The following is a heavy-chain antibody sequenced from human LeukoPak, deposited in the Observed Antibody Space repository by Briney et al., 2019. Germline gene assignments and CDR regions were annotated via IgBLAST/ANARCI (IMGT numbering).Heavy chain of an antibody. V-gene: IGHV4-34*01. CDR3: ASGNPSDGELLLDY. Sequence: SETLPVTCPDHRGSLRRYYLICLRPPPRKGMEGIGEVNHSGSTNYNPSLKSRVTISVDTSKNQFSLKLSSVTAADTAVYYCASGNPSDGELLLDYWGQGTLVTVSS. CDR2: VNHSGST. J-gene: IGHJ4*02. D-gene: IGHD3-10*01. CDR1: RGSLRRYY.